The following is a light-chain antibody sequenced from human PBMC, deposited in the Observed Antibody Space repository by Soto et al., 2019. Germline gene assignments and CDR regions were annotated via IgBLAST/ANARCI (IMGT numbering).Light chain of an antibody. Sequence: EIVLTQSPGTLSLSPGERATLSCRASQSITNNYLAWYQQKPGQAPRLLIYGASSRATGIPDRFSGSGSGTDFTLTITRLEPEDFAVYYCQQYDGSPPYTFGQGTKLEIK. CDR3: QQYDGSPPYT. J-gene: IGKJ2*01. V-gene: IGKV3-20*01. CDR2: GAS. CDR1: QSITNNY.